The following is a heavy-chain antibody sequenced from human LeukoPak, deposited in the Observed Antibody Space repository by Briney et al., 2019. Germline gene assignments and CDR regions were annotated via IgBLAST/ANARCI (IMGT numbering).Heavy chain of an antibody. Sequence: LSGGSLRLSCGASGFTFSSYAMSWVRQAPGKGLDWVSVISGSGGSTYYADSVKGRFTISRDNSQNTLYLQMNSLRAEDTTVYYCARGISIYAHDAFDIWGQGTMVTVSS. V-gene: IGHV3-23*01. D-gene: IGHD5/OR15-5a*01. CDR1: GFTFSSYA. J-gene: IGHJ3*02. CDR3: ARGISIYAHDAFDI. CDR2: ISGSGGST.